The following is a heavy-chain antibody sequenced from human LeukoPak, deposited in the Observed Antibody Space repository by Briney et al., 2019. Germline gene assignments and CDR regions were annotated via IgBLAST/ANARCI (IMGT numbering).Heavy chain of an antibody. D-gene: IGHD3-22*01. CDR1: GFTFSSYA. Sequence: GGSLRLSCAASGFTFSSYAMSWVRQAPGKGLEWVSAISGSGGSTYYADSVKGRFTISRDNSKNTLYLQMNSLRAEDTAQYYCAKREYYYDNTGADFDYWGQGTLVTVSS. CDR2: ISGSGGST. V-gene: IGHV3-23*01. J-gene: IGHJ4*02. CDR3: AKREYYYDNTGADFDY.